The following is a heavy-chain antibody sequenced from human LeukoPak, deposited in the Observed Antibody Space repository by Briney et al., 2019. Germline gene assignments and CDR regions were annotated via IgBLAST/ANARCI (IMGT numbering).Heavy chain of an antibody. Sequence: GASVKVSCKASGGTFSSYTISRVRQAPGQGLEWMGRIIPILGIANYAQKFQGRVTITADKSTSTAYMELSSLRSEDTAVYYCASSRSSDRTVNFDYWGQGTLVTVSS. V-gene: IGHV1-69*02. D-gene: IGHD1-14*01. CDR3: ASSRSSDRTVNFDY. CDR2: IIPILGIA. CDR1: GGTFSSYT. J-gene: IGHJ4*02.